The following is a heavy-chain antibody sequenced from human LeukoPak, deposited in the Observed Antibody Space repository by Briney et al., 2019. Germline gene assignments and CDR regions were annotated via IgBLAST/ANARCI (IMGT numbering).Heavy chain of an antibody. V-gene: IGHV1-18*01. D-gene: IGHD3-3*01. CDR2: ISPYNGDR. J-gene: IGHJ4*02. Sequence: ASVKVSCKTSGYTFTNYSISWVSQAPGQGPEWMGWISPYNGDRKYAEMFQGRVTMTTDTSTNTAHMELRSLRSDDTAVYYCARDPSKIWEWLSSRFDYWGQGTLVTVSS. CDR3: ARDPSKIWEWLSSRFDY. CDR1: GYTFTNYS.